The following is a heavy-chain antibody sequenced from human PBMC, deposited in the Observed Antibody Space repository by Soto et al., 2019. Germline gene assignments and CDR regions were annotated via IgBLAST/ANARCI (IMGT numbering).Heavy chain of an antibody. CDR3: ARNLGGIAVAGFDY. J-gene: IGHJ4*02. CDR2: ISYDGSNK. D-gene: IGHD6-19*01. V-gene: IGHV3-30*03. Sequence: QVQLVESGGGVVQPGRSLRLSCAASGFTFSSYGMHWVRQAPGKGLEWVAVISYDGSNKYYADSVKGRFTISRDNSKNTLYLQMNSLRAEYTAVYYCARNLGGIAVAGFDYWGQGTLVTVSS. CDR1: GFTFSSYG.